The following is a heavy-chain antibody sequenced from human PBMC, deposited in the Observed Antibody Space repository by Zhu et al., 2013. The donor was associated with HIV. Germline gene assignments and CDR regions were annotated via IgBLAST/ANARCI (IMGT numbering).Heavy chain of an antibody. CDR1: GYTFTSYY. D-gene: IGHD2-2*01. CDR3: ARLYCSSTSCSPPPYGMDV. Sequence: QVQLVQSGAEVKKPGASVKVSCKASGYTFTSYYMHWVRQAPGQGLEWMGIINPSGGSTSYAQKFQGRVTMTRDTSTSTVYMELSSLRSEDTAVYYCARLYCSSTSCSPPPYGMDVWGQGTTVTVSS. CDR2: INPSGGST. J-gene: IGHJ6*02. V-gene: IGHV1-46*03.